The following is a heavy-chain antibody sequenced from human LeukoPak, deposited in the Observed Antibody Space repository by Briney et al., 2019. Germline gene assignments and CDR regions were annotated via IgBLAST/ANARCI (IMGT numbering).Heavy chain of an antibody. V-gene: IGHV4-39*01. D-gene: IGHD3-16*02. Sequence: PSETLSLTCTVSGGSISSSSYYWGWIRQPPGKGPEWIGSIYYSGSTYYNPSFKSRVTISVDTSRNQFFLKMSSVTAADTAVYYCARHIGGGIEDMDVWGKGTKVTVSS. J-gene: IGHJ6*03. CDR2: IYYSGST. CDR1: GGSISSSSYY. CDR3: ARHIGGGIEDMDV.